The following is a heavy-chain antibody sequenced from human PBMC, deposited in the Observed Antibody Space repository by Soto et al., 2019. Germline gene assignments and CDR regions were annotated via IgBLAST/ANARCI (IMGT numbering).Heavy chain of an antibody. J-gene: IGHJ6*02. CDR3: GRCRTDSYAMDV. Sequence: ASVKVSCEASGFSFTRYGIAWLRQVPGQGPEWMGWISTYNGRTNYAQNVKGRVVMTTDISTNTVYLELRSLRSDDTAIYYCGRCRTDSYAMDVWGQGTTVTVSS. V-gene: IGHV1-18*01. CDR1: GFSFTRYG. CDR2: ISTYNGRT. D-gene: IGHD2-8*02.